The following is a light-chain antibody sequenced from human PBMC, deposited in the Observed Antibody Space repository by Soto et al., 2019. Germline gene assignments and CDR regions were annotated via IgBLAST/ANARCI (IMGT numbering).Light chain of an antibody. J-gene: IGLJ2*01. Sequence: NFMLTQPHSVSESPGKTVTISCTRSSGSIASNYVQWYQQRPGSAPTTVIYEDNQRPSGVPDRFSGSIDSSSNSASLTISGLKTEDEADYYCQSYDSSNRDVVFGGGTQLT. CDR1: SGSIASNY. V-gene: IGLV6-57*04. CDR3: QSYDSSNRDVV. CDR2: EDN.